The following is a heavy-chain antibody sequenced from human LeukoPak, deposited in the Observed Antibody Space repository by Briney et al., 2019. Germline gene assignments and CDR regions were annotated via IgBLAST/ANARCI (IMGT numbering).Heavy chain of an antibody. V-gene: IGHV5-51*01. CDR2: IYPGDSDT. Sequence: LGESLKISCKGSGYSFTSYWIGWVRQMPGKGLEWMGIIYPGDSDTRYSPSFQGQVTISADKSISTAYLQWSSLKASDTAMYYCAKTAAGKEDAFDIWGQGTMVTVSS. D-gene: IGHD6-13*01. CDR3: AKTAAGKEDAFDI. CDR1: GYSFTSYW. J-gene: IGHJ3*02.